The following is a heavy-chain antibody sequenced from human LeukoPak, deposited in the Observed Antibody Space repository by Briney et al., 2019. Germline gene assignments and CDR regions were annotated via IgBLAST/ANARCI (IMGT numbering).Heavy chain of an antibody. J-gene: IGHJ4*02. CDR1: GFTFSSYA. D-gene: IGHD6-19*01. V-gene: IGHV3-23*01. Sequence: PGGSLRLSCVASGFTFSSYAMTWVRQAPGKGLEWVSAISGSGSSTYYADSVKGRFTISRDNSKDTLYLQMNSLRAEDTAIYYRAKEGSSAWHYYFDYWGQGTLVTVSS. CDR3: AKEGSSAWHYYFDY. CDR2: ISGSGSST.